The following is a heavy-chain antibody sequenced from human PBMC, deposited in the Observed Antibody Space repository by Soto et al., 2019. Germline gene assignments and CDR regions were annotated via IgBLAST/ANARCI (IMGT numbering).Heavy chain of an antibody. V-gene: IGHV3-30*18. J-gene: IGHJ4*02. D-gene: IGHD4-17*01. CDR1: GFTFSSYG. Sequence: QVQLVESGGGVVQPGRSLRLSCAASGFTFSSYGMHWFRQAPGKGLEWVAVISYDGSNKYYADSVKGRFTISRDNSKNTLYLQMNSLRAEDTAVYYCAKDIGDYGDYTFDYWGQGTLVTVSS. CDR3: AKDIGDYGDYTFDY. CDR2: ISYDGSNK.